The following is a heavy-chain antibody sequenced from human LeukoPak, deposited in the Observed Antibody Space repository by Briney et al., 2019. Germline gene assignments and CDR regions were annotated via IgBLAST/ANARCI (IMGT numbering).Heavy chain of an antibody. V-gene: IGHV4-39*01. CDR1: GGSISSSSYY. D-gene: IGHD4-17*01. J-gene: IGHJ4*02. CDR2: IYYSGST. Sequence: SETLSLTCTVSGGSISSSSYYWGWIRQPPGKGLEWIGSIYYSGSTYYNPSLKSRVTISVDTSKNQFSLKLSSVTAADTAVYCCARHARSMGLRSFDYWGQGTLVTVSS. CDR3: ARHARSMGLRSFDY.